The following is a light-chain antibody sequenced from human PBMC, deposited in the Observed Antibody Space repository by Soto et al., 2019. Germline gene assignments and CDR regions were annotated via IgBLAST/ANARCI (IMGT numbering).Light chain of an antibody. Sequence: QSALTQPASVSGSPGQSITISCTGTSSDVGGYNYVSWYQQHPGKAPNLIIYEVSNRPSGVSNRFSGSKSGNTASMTISGLQAEDEADYYCSSYTRSTTLVFGGGTKLTVL. CDR2: EVS. CDR3: SSYTRSTTLV. CDR1: SSDVGGYNY. J-gene: IGLJ3*02. V-gene: IGLV2-14*01.